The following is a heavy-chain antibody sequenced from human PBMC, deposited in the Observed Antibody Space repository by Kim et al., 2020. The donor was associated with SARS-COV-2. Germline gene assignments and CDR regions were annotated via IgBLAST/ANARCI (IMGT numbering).Heavy chain of an antibody. V-gene: IGHV4-59*08. Sequence: PETLSFTCTISGGSLTTPYRSWIRQPPGKGLERAGYVYHFATTAYNPSLSSRVTISVDTSKSQFSLSLTTVTAEDTVVYYCARHRSKFGWFDSWG. CDR2: VYHFATT. CDR3: ARHRSKFGWFDS. CDR1: GGSLTTPY. J-gene: IGHJ5*01. D-gene: IGHD6-13*01.